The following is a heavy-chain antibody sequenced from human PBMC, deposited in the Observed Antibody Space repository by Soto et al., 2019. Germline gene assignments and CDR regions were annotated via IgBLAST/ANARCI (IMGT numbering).Heavy chain of an antibody. CDR1: GVTFSSYW. CDR2: INSDGSST. V-gene: IGHV3-74*01. CDR3: ARNQLRIAARPWYFDY. D-gene: IGHD6-6*01. J-gene: IGHJ4*02. Sequence: GGSLRLSCAASGVTFSSYWMHWVRQAPGKGLVWVSRINSDGSSTSYADSVKGRFTISRDNAKNTLYLQMNSLRDEDTAVYYCARNQLRIAARPWYFDYWGQGTLVTVSS.